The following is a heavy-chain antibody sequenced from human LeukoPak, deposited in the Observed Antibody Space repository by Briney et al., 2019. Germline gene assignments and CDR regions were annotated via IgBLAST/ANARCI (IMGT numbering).Heavy chain of an antibody. CDR3: AKGYYYDSRQAEFDY. CDR1: GFTFSAYG. J-gene: IGHJ4*02. V-gene: IGHV3-30*02. CDR2: IRYDGSKK. D-gene: IGHD3-22*01. Sequence: PGGSLRLSCAASGFTFSAYGMHWVRQAPGKGLEWVAFIRYDGSKKYYADSVKGRFTISRDNSKNTLYLQMNSLRAEDTAVYYCAKGYYYDSRQAEFDYWGQGTLVTVSS.